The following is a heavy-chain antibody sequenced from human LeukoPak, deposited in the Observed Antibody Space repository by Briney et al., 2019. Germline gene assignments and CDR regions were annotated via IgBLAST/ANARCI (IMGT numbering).Heavy chain of an antibody. D-gene: IGHD3-3*01. CDR1: GGSISSYY. V-gene: IGHV4-59*12. Sequence: SETLSLTCTVSGGSISSYYWSWIRQPPGKGLEWIGYIYSSGSTNYNPSLKSRVIISIDTSKNQFSLKLSSVTAADTAVYYCARDPPYYDFWSGDRDAFDIWGQGTMVTVSS. J-gene: IGHJ3*02. CDR3: ARDPPYYDFWSGDRDAFDI. CDR2: IYSSGST.